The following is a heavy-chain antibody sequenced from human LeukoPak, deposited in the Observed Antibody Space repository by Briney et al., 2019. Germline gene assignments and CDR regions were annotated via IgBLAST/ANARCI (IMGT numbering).Heavy chain of an antibody. CDR3: ARGRGYSYSPFFDY. CDR1: GYTFTRYY. CDR2: INPNSGGT. D-gene: IGHD5-18*01. Sequence: ASVKVSCKASGYTFTRYYTHWVRQAPGQGLEWMGWINPNSGGTNYAQKFQGRVTMTRDTSISTAYMELSRLRSDDTAVYYCARGRGYSYSPFFDYWGQGTLVTVSS. J-gene: IGHJ4*02. V-gene: IGHV1-2*02.